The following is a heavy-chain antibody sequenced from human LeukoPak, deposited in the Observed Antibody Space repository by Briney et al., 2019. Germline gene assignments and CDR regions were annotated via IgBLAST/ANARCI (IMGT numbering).Heavy chain of an antibody. J-gene: IGHJ4*02. V-gene: IGHV4-39*07. CDR3: ARDFLPNIAAAPGYFDY. D-gene: IGHD6-13*01. Sequence: SETLSLTCTVSGGSISSGGYYWSWIRQPPGKGLEWIGSIYYSGSTYYNPSLKSRVTISVDTSKNQFSLKLSSVTAADTAVYYCARDFLPNIAAAPGYFDYWGQGTLVTVSS. CDR1: GGSISSGGYY. CDR2: IYYSGST.